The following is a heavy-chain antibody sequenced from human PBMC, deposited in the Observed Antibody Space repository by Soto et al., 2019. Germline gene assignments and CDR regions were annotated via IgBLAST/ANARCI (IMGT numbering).Heavy chain of an antibody. Sequence: SDTLSLTCTVSGGSISSSSYYWGWIRQPPGKGLEWIGSIYYSGSTYYNPSLKSRVTISVDTSKNQFSLKLSSVTAADTAVYYCARHPSYYYGSGSHYNWTPPFDYWGQGTLVHRLL. V-gene: IGHV4-39*01. CDR3: ARHPSYYYGSGSHYNWTPPFDY. J-gene: IGHJ4*02. D-gene: IGHD3-10*01. CDR1: GGSISSSSYY. CDR2: IYYSGST.